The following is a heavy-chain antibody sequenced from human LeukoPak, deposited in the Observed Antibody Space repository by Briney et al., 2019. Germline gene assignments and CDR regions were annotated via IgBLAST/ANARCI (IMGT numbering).Heavy chain of an antibody. D-gene: IGHD6-19*01. CDR2: IYYSGST. J-gene: IGHJ6*03. CDR1: GGSISSHY. V-gene: IGHV4-59*11. Sequence: PSETLSFTCTVSGGSISSHYWSWIRQPPGKGLEWIGYIYYSGSTNYNPSLKSRVTISVDTSKNQFSLKLSSVTAADTAVYYCARTTSSGWYIGAYYYYMDVWGKGTTVTVSS. CDR3: ARTTSSGWYIGAYYYYMDV.